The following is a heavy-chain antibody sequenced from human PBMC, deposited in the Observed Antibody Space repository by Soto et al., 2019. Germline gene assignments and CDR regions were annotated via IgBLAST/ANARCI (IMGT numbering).Heavy chain of an antibody. V-gene: IGHV3-23*01. CDR1: GFTFSSYA. J-gene: IGHJ6*02. CDR2: ISGSGGST. Sequence: GGSLRLSCAASGFTFSSYAMSWVRQAPGKGLEWVSAISGSGGSTYYADSVKGRFTISRDNSKNTLYLQMNSLRAEDTAVYYCAKSFIVGAPPTPIYYYYGMDVWGQGTTVTVSS. D-gene: IGHD1-26*01. CDR3: AKSFIVGAPPTPIYYYYGMDV.